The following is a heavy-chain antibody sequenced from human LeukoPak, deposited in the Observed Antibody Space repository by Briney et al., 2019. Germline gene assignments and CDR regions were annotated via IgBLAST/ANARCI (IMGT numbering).Heavy chain of an antibody. V-gene: IGHV1-69*13. CDR3: ARSPYSSGWPTDY. J-gene: IGHJ4*02. Sequence: SVKVSCKASGYTFTGYYMHWVRQAPGQGLEWMGGIIPIFGTANYAQKFQGRVTITADESTSTAYMELSSLRSEDTAVYYCARSPYSSGWPTDYWGQGTLVTVSS. CDR2: IIPIFGTA. D-gene: IGHD6-19*01. CDR1: GYTFTGYY.